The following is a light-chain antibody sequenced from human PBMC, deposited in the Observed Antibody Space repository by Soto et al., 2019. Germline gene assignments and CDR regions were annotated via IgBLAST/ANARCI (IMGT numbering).Light chain of an antibody. CDR2: EVS. CDR1: TNDVGGYNY. V-gene: IGLV2-14*01. J-gene: IGLJ3*02. CDR3: AAWDDTLNGWV. Sequence: QSALTQPASGSGSPGQSITISCTGTTNDVGGYNYVSWYQQHPGKAPKLLIFEVSGRPSGVPDRFSGSKSGTSGSLAISGLQSEDDADYYCAAWDDTLNGWVFGGGTKLTVL.